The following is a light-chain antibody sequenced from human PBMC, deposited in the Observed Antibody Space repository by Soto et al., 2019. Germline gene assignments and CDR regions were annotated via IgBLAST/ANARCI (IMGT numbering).Light chain of an antibody. CDR1: QSVRSN. CDR2: GAF. CDR3: QRYNNWPLT. J-gene: IGKJ4*01. Sequence: EIVMTQSPVTLSVSPGERATLSCRASQSVRSNLAWYQQKPGQAPSLLIYGAFTRATGIPTRFSGTGSGTEFTLTINSLQSEDFAVYYCQRYNNWPLTFGGGTKVDIK. V-gene: IGKV3-15*01.